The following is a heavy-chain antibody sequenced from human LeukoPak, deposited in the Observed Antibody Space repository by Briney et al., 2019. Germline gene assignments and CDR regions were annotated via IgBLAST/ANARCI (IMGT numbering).Heavy chain of an antibody. V-gene: IGHV3-23*01. J-gene: IGHJ4*02. CDR2: ITGSGSAT. CDR1: GFTFSSHA. Sequence: GGFLRLSCAASGFTFSSHAVTWVRQAPGKGLEWVASITGSGSATYYADSVKGRFTIPRDNSKETLYLQMNSLRADDTALYYCAKGMTDPLTGYYILNNVDYWGQGTLVTVSS. CDR3: AKGMTDPLTGYYILNNVDY. D-gene: IGHD3-9*01.